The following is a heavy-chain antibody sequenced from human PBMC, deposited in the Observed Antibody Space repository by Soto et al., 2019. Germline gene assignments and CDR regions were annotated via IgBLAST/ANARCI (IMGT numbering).Heavy chain of an antibody. Sequence: QITLKESGPTLMKPTQTLTLTCTLSGVSLSATGVGVDWIRQPPGKALEWLALIYWDDDIRYSPSLKSRLTITKDTSKNQVVLTVTNMDPMDTATYYCAHRRGGPPDVWGQGSLVTDSS. CDR2: IYWDDDI. CDR3: AHRRGGPPDV. V-gene: IGHV2-5*02. CDR1: GVSLSATGVG. J-gene: IGHJ4*02. D-gene: IGHD3-16*01.